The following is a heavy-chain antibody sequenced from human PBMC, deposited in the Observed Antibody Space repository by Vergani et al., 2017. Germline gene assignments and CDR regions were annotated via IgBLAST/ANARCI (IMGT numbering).Heavy chain of an antibody. Sequence: QVQLQESGPGLVKPSQTLSLICSVSGDSITSSTYYWSWTRQPAGKGLEYIGRIYTTGSTNYNPSLKSRVTISVDTSKNQFSLNLSSVTAADTAMYYCARRSGIVYDIFSGTQYFFDFWGQGTLVTVSS. CDR3: ARRSGIVYDIFSGTQYFFDF. J-gene: IGHJ4*02. V-gene: IGHV4-61*02. D-gene: IGHD3-9*01. CDR1: GDSITSSTYY. CDR2: IYTTGST.